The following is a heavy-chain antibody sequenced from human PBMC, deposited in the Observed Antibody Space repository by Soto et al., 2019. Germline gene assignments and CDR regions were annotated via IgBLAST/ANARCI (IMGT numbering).Heavy chain of an antibody. V-gene: IGHV3-23*01. CDR3: AKRHSSSWSLKFLDP. CDR2: ISGSADNT. D-gene: IGHD6-13*01. J-gene: IGHJ5*02. CDR1: GFTFSSYA. Sequence: GGSLRLSCAASGFTFSSYAMRWVRQAPGKGLECVSSISGSADNTYYADSVKGRFTISRDNSRNTLYLQINSLRAEDTAVYYCAKRHSSSWSLKFLDPWGQGSLVTLSS.